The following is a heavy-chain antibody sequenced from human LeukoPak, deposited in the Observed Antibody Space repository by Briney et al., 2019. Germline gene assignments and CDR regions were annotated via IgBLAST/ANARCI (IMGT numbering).Heavy chain of an antibody. D-gene: IGHD3-3*01. Sequence: GGSLRLSCAASGFTFSSYSMNWVRQAPGKGLEWVSAISGSGGSTYYADSMKGRFTISRDNAKNSLYLQMNSLRAEDTAVYYCARAAEQRDFWSGSSYFFDSWGQGTLVTVSS. J-gene: IGHJ4*02. CDR3: ARAAEQRDFWSGSSYFFDS. CDR1: GFTFSSYS. CDR2: ISGSGGST. V-gene: IGHV3-21*01.